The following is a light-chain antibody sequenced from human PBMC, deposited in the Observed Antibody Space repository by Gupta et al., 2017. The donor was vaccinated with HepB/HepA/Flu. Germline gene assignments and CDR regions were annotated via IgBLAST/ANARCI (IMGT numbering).Light chain of an antibody. CDR1: QDISRW. V-gene: IGKV1D-12*01. J-gene: IGKJ5*01. CDR2: ETS. CDR3: QQADRLPIT. Sequence: DIQMTQSPSSVSASVGDRVTITCRASQDISRWLAWYQQKPGKAPKLLIYETSSLQSGVPSRFSGSGSGTDFILTINSLQPEDIATYYCQQADRLPITFGQGTRLE.